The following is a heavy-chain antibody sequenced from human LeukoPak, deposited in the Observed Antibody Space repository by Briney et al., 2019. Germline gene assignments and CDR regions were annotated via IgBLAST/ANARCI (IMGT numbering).Heavy chain of an antibody. J-gene: IGHJ6*02. Sequence: GGSLRLSCAASGFTFSSFAMSWVRQAPGKGLEWVSAISDSGGSTYYADSVKGRFTISRDNSKNTLYLQMNSLRSEDTAVYYCARDCPFKRGGDCYQTYYYGMDVWGQGTTVTVSS. D-gene: IGHD2-21*02. V-gene: IGHV3-23*01. CDR1: GFTFSSFA. CDR2: ISDSGGST. CDR3: ARDCPFKRGGDCYQTYYYGMDV.